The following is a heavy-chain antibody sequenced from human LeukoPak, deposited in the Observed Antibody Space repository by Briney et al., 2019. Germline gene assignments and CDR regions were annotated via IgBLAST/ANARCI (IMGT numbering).Heavy chain of an antibody. D-gene: IGHD5-24*01. CDR2: IYSGGST. CDR1: GFTFSSYA. CDR3: ARDRDGYNSDY. J-gene: IGHJ4*02. V-gene: IGHV3-53*01. Sequence: PGGSLRLSCAASGFTFSSYAMSWVRQAPGKGLEWVSVIYSGGSTYYADSVKGRFTISRDNSKNTLYLQMNSLRAEDTAVYYCARDRDGYNSDYWGQGTLVTVSS.